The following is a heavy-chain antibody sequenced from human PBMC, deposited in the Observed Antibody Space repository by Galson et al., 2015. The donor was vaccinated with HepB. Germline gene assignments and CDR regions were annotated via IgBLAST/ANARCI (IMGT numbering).Heavy chain of an antibody. D-gene: IGHD2-15*01. CDR3: ARGGSDIVLKGIFDY. Sequence: SLRLSCAASGFTFSNYWMSWVRQAPGRGLEWVANIREDGGEKYCVDSVKGRFTISRDNAKNSLFLEMNSLRGEDTAVYYCARGGSDIVLKGIFDYWGQGTLVTVSS. CDR2: IREDGGEK. CDR1: GFTFSNYW. V-gene: IGHV3-7*02. J-gene: IGHJ4*02.